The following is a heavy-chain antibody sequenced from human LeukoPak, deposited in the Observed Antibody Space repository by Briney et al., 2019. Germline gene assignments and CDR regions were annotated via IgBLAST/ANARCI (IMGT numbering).Heavy chain of an antibody. V-gene: IGHV3-23*01. CDR2: ISSSGGST. Sequence: GGSLRLSCAASGFTFSSYAMSWVRQAPGKGLEWVSAISSSGGSTNYADSVKGRFTISRDNSKNTLYLQMNSLRAEDTAVYYCAKDVRCSGGSCYFYLDYWGQGTLVTVSS. CDR1: GFTFSSYA. CDR3: AKDVRCSGGSCYFYLDY. J-gene: IGHJ4*02. D-gene: IGHD2-15*01.